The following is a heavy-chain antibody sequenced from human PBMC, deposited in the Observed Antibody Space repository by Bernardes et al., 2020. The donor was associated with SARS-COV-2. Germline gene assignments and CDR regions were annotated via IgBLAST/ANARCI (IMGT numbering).Heavy chain of an antibody. V-gene: IGHV3-23*01. CDR3: AKRRVEWELLHYFDS. Sequence: GSLRLSCEVSGFTFSSYTMNWVRQAPGKGLEWVSTITDSGDSTYYADSVKGRLTISRDNSKDRLYLQMNSLRAEDTAVYFCAKRRVEWELLHYFDSWGQGTLVTVSS. CDR1: GFTFSSYT. J-gene: IGHJ4*02. D-gene: IGHD1-26*01. CDR2: ITDSGDST.